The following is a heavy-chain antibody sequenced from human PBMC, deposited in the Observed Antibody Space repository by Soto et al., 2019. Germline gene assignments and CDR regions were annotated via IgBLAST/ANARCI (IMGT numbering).Heavy chain of an antibody. CDR1: GGSLSTYF. J-gene: IGHJ4*02. CDR3: AMGWYFDILTGLMYAFDD. V-gene: IGHV4-34*01. Sequence: QVQLQQWGAGLLKPSETLSLTCVVYGGSLSTYFWSWIRQSPGKGLEWIGEIEHSGIPNYNPSLKRRVTLSVETSKNQFFLKPTSVTAAETAVYCCAMGWYFDILTGLMYAFDDWGQGTLITVSS. CDR2: IEHSGIP. D-gene: IGHD3-9*01.